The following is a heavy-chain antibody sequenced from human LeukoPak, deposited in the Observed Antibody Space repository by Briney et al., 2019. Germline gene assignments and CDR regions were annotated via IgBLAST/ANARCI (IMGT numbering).Heavy chain of an antibody. V-gene: IGHV3-7*05. Sequence: GESLRLSCAASGFTFSSYWMSWVRQTPVKGLEWVANIKEDGSEKYYVDSVKGRYTISRDNAKNSLSLQMNSLRAEDTAVYYCARGGSSSLVYWGQGTLVTVSS. CDR3: ARGGSSSLVY. CDR1: GFTFSSYW. D-gene: IGHD6-6*01. J-gene: IGHJ4*02. CDR2: IKEDGSEK.